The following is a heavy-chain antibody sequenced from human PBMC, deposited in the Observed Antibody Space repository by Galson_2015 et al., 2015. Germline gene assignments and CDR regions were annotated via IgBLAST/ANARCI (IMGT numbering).Heavy chain of an antibody. V-gene: IGHV3-48*03. Sequence: SLRLSCAGSGFTFSSFEMSWVRQAPGKGLEWVSYISSSGSIIHYADSVQGRFTISRDNAKNALYLRVNSLRAEDTAVYYCARVNIAGRRFFYYWGQGTLVTVSS. CDR2: ISSSGSII. D-gene: IGHD6-6*01. CDR1: GFTFSSFE. J-gene: IGHJ4*02. CDR3: ARVNIAGRRFFYY.